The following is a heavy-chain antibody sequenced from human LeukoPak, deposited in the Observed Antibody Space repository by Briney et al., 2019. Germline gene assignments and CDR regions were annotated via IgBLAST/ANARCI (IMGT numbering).Heavy chain of an antibody. V-gene: IGHV5-51*01. CDR2: SYLDDSDT. J-gene: IGHJ5*02. Sequence: GESLKISCKTSGYSFTTYWIGWGGQMPVTGLGWGGASYLDDSDTRYSPSFQGQVVISSDRSITTAYLQWKTLKTSDNAMYYCVKKRGASGTINHFDPWGQGTLVTVSS. CDR1: GYSFTTYW. CDR3: VKKRGASGTINHFDP. D-gene: IGHD3-10*01.